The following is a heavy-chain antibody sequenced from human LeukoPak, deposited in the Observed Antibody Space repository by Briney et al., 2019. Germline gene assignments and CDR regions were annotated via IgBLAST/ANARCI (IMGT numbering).Heavy chain of an antibody. V-gene: IGHV3-74*03. D-gene: IGHD4-11*01. CDR1: GFTFSSYW. Sequence: GGSLRLTCAASGFTFSSYWMHWVSQAPGTGLVWVSRINSDGNSTMYADSVKGRMTISRDNAKNTLYLQMNSLRAEDTAVYYCARGSYRSFDYWGQGTLVTVSS. J-gene: IGHJ4*02. CDR3: ARGSYRSFDY. CDR2: INSDGNST.